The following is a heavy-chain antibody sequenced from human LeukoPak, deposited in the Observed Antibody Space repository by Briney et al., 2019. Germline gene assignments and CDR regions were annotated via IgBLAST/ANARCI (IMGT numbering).Heavy chain of an antibody. V-gene: IGHV1-2*06. CDR2: INPNSGGA. D-gene: IGHD2-2*01. Sequence: ASVKVSCKASGYTFTSYYMHWVRQAPGQGLEWMGRINPNSGGANYAQTFQGRVTMTRDTSISTAYMELSRLSAGDTAVYYWARGGDCSSTSCYLRRNWFYPWGQGTLVTVSS. CDR3: ARGGDCSSTSCYLRRNWFYP. J-gene: IGHJ5*02. CDR1: GYTFTSYY.